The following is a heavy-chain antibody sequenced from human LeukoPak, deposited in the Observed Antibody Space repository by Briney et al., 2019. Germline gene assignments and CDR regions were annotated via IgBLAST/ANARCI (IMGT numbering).Heavy chain of an antibody. Sequence: ASVKVSCKVSGYTLTELSMHWVRQAPGKGLERMGGFDPEDGETIYAQKFQGRVTMTEDTSTDTAYMELSSLRSEDTAVYYCATDRSSWYAHYFDYWGQGTLVTVSS. V-gene: IGHV1-24*01. CDR2: FDPEDGET. CDR3: ATDRSSWYAHYFDY. CDR1: GYTLTELS. J-gene: IGHJ4*02. D-gene: IGHD6-13*01.